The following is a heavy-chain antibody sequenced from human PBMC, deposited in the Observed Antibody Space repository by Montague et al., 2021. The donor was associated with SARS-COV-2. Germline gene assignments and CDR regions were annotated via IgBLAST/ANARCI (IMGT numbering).Heavy chain of an antibody. CDR2: IYHTGST. V-gene: IGHV4-4*02. CDR1: GASISSSHW. D-gene: IGHD6-19*01. J-gene: IGHJ3*02. Sequence: SETLSLTCAVSGASISSSHWWSWIRQPPGKGLEWMGEIYHTGSTXXNPXXXSRVTISVDKSKNQFSLKLSSVTAADTAVYFCARAPIVVSGKNAFDIWGQGTMVTVSS. CDR3: ARAPIVVSGKNAFDI.